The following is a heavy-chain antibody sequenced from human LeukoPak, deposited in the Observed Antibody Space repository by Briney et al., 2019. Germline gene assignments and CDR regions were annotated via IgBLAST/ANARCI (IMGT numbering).Heavy chain of an antibody. D-gene: IGHD5-18*01. J-gene: IGHJ6*04. CDR2: INPNSGGT. V-gene: IGHV1-2*06. CDR3: ARDLRRGYSYGGGV. Sequence: ASVKVSCKASGYTFTGYYMHWVRQAPGQGPEWMGRINPNSGGTNYAQKFQGRVTMTRDTSISTAYMELSRLRSDDTAVYYCARDLRRGYSYGGGVWGKGTTVTVSS. CDR1: GYTFTGYY.